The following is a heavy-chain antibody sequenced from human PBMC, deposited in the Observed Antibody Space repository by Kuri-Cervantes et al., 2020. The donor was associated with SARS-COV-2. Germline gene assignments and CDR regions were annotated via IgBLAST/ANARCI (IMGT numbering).Heavy chain of an antibody. CDR2: ISYDGSNK. CDR3: AREGLAAAAIFDY. J-gene: IGHJ4*02. Sequence: LSLTCAASGFTFSSYGMHWVRQAPGKGLEWVAVISYDGSNKYYADSVKGRFTISRDNSKNTLYLQMNSLRAEDTAVYYCAREGLAAAAIFDYWGQGTLVTVSS. CDR1: GFTFSSYG. D-gene: IGHD6-13*01. V-gene: IGHV3-30*03.